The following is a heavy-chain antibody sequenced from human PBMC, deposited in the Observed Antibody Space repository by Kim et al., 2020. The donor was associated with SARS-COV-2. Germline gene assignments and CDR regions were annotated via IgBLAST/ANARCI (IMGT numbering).Heavy chain of an antibody. Sequence: ASVKVSCKASGYTFTSYYMHWVRQAPGQGLEWMGIINPSGGSTSYAQKFQGRVTMTRDTSTSTVYMELSSLGSEDTAVYYCARDREYSYGFVQFDYWGQGTLVTVSS. CDR3: ARDREYSYGFVQFDY. J-gene: IGHJ4*02. V-gene: IGHV1-46*01. D-gene: IGHD5-18*01. CDR2: INPSGGST. CDR1: GYTFTSYY.